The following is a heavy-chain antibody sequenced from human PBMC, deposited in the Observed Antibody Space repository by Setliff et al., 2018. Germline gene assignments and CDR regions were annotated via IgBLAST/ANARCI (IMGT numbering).Heavy chain of an antibody. V-gene: IGHV4-30-4*02. Sequence: SDTLSLTCTVSGGSISSGDYYWSWIRQPPGKGLEWIGYIYYSGSTYYNPSPKSRVTISVDTSKNQFSLKLSSVTAADTAVYYCARSWFGELFDYFDYWGQGTLVTVS. D-gene: IGHD3-10*01. CDR2: IYYSGST. CDR3: ARSWFGELFDYFDY. J-gene: IGHJ4*02. CDR1: GGSISSGDYY.